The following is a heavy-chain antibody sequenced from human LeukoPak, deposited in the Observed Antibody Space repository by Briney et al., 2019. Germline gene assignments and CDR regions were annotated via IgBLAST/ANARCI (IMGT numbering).Heavy chain of an antibody. V-gene: IGHV4-59*01. CDR3: ARDPAVAGSSYYGMDV. Sequence: SETLSLTCTVSGGSISSYYWSWIRQPPGKGLEWIGYIYYSGSTNYSPSLKSRVTISVDTSKNQFSLKLSSVTAADTAVYYCARDPAVAGSSYYGMDVWGKGTTVTVSS. D-gene: IGHD6-19*01. CDR2: IYYSGST. CDR1: GGSISSYY. J-gene: IGHJ6*04.